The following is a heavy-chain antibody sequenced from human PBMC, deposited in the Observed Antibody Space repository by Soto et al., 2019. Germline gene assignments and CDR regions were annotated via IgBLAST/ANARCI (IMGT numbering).Heavy chain of an antibody. V-gene: IGHV3-23*01. Sequence: EVQLLESGGGLVQPGGSLRLSCAASGFTFSSSAMSWVRQAPGKGLEWVSTISGSGGSTYYADSVRGRFTISRDNSKNTLYLQMNSLRAEDTAVYYCANRYCSGGSCYSVYWGQGTLVTVSS. CDR2: ISGSGGST. D-gene: IGHD2-15*01. CDR1: GFTFSSSA. J-gene: IGHJ4*02. CDR3: ANRYCSGGSCYSVY.